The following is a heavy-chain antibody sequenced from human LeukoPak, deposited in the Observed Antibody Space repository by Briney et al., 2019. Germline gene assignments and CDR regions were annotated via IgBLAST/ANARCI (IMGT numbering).Heavy chain of an antibody. J-gene: IGHJ3*02. V-gene: IGHV4-39*07. CDR1: GGSISSSSYY. Sequence: SETLSLTCTVSGGSISSSSYYWGWIRQPPGKGLECIGSIYYSGSTYYNPSLKSRVTISVDTSKNQFSLKLSSVTAADTAVYYCARKKGYQLLSAFDIWGQGTMVTVSS. CDR3: ARKKGYQLLSAFDI. CDR2: IYYSGST. D-gene: IGHD2-2*01.